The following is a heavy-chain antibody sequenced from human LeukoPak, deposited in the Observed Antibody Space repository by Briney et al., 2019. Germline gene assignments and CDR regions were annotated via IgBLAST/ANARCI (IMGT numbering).Heavy chain of an antibody. CDR1: GGSITISNYY. CDR3: ARWNTMVRGVIGFYYYYMDV. J-gene: IGHJ6*03. V-gene: IGHV4-39*07. D-gene: IGHD3-10*01. Sequence: SETLSLTCTVSGGSITISNYYWAWIRQPPGKGLEWIGSIYYSGSTYYNPSLKSRVTISVDTSKNQFSLKLSSVTAADTAVYYCARWNTMVRGVIGFYYYYMDVWGKGTTVTVSS. CDR2: IYYSGST.